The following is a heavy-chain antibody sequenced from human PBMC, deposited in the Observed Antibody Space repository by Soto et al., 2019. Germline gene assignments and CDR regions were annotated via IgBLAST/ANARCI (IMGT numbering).Heavy chain of an antibody. Sequence: QVQLVQSGAEVKKPGASVKVSCKASGYIFTNHYIHWVRQAPGQGLEWMGIINPSGGSTNYLQKFKVRITMTRDTSTSTVYMELSSLRSEDTAVYFCARADYYDSSGFYYDCWGQGALVTVSS. CDR2: INPSGGST. J-gene: IGHJ4*02. CDR3: ARADYYDSSGFYYDC. CDR1: GYIFTNHY. V-gene: IGHV1-46*01. D-gene: IGHD3-22*01.